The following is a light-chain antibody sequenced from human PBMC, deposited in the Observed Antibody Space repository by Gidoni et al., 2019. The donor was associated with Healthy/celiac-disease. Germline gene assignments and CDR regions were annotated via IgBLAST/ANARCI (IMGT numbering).Light chain of an antibody. Sequence: EIVMTQSPATLSVSPGERATLSCRASQSVSSNLAWYQQKPGQAPRLLIYGASTRATGIPARFSGSGSGTEFTLTISSLQSEDFAVYYCQQYNNWPPSVTFCQXTKLEIK. CDR2: GAS. V-gene: IGKV3D-15*01. CDR3: QQYNNWPPSVT. CDR1: QSVSSN. J-gene: IGKJ2*01.